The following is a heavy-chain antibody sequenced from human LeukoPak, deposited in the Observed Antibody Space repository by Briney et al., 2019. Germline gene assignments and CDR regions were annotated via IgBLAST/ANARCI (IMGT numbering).Heavy chain of an antibody. J-gene: IGHJ4*02. CDR3: ARELPSPNDHHYFDY. D-gene: IGHD1-1*01. V-gene: IGHV1-18*01. CDR1: GYTFTRYG. Sequence: ASVKVSCKGFGYTFTRYGISWVRQAPGQGLEWMGWISTYDGNTNYAQKFQGRFIVTTDTSTSTAYMELSRLRSDDTAVYYCARELPSPNDHHYFDYWGQGTLVTVSS. CDR2: ISTYDGNT.